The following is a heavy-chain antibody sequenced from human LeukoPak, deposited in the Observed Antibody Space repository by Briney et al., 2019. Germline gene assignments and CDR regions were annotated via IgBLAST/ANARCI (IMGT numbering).Heavy chain of an antibody. V-gene: IGHV1-69*05. D-gene: IGHD6-13*01. Sequence: ASVKVSCKASGGTFSSYAISWVRQAPGQGLEWMGGIIPIFGTANYAQKFQGRVTITTDESTSTAYMELSSLRSEDTAVYYCASGHPGLAPSGLFDYWGQGTLVSVSS. J-gene: IGHJ4*02. CDR3: ASGHPGLAPSGLFDY. CDR1: GGTFSSYA. CDR2: IIPIFGTA.